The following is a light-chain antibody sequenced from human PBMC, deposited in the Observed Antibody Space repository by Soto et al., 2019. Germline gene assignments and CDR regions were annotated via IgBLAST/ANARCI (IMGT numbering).Light chain of an antibody. CDR3: EQYNDWPRT. Sequence: EVVMTQSPAILSVSPGERATLSCRASQSVGINVAWYQQKPGQAPRLLIYGASTRATGSPDRFSASGSAADITLTISSLQSEGFAVYYCEQYNDWPRTCGQGTKVDIK. J-gene: IGKJ1*01. CDR1: QSVGIN. CDR2: GAS. V-gene: IGKV3-15*01.